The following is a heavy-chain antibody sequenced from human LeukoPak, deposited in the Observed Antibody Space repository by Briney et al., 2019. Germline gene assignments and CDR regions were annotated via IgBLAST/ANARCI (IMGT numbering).Heavy chain of an antibody. Sequence: QPGGSLRLSCAASGFSFTSYAMSWVRQAPGKGLEWVSGINGGGDKTYYGDSVKGRITISRDNSKNTLYLQMNSLRAEDTAIYYCAKSRGSTLFDSWGQGALVTVSS. V-gene: IGHV3-23*01. CDR3: AKSRGSTLFDS. CDR2: INGGGDKT. D-gene: IGHD1-26*01. CDR1: GFSFTSYA. J-gene: IGHJ4*02.